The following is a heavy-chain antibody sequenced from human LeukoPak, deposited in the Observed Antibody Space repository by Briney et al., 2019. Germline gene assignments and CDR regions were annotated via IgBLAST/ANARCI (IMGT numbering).Heavy chain of an antibody. CDR3: ARLSYGDYPYFDY. Sequence: SETLSLTCTVSGGSISSYYWSWIRQPPGKGLEWIGYIYYSGSTNYNPSLKSRVTTSVDTSKNQFSLKLSSVTAADTAVYYCARLSYGDYPYFDYWGQGTLVTVSS. CDR1: GGSISSYY. V-gene: IGHV4-59*08. J-gene: IGHJ4*02. D-gene: IGHD4-17*01. CDR2: IYYSGST.